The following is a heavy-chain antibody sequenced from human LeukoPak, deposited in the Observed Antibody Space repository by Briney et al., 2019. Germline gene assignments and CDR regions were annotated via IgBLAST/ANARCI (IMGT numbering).Heavy chain of an antibody. CDR3: ARERGGDYSGSGSYLDY. CDR1: GYSISSGYY. J-gene: IGHJ4*02. Sequence: SETLSLTCTVSGYSISSGYYWGWIRQPPGKGLEWIGSLYHSGSTNYNPSLKSRVTTSVDTSKNQFYLKLSSVTAADTAVYYCARERGGDYSGSGSYLDYWGQGTLVTVSS. D-gene: IGHD3-10*01. V-gene: IGHV4-38-2*02. CDR2: LYHSGST.